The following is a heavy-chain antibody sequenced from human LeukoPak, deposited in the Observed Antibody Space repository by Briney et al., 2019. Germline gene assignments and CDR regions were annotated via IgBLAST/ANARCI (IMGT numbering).Heavy chain of an antibody. V-gene: IGHV3-30*02. CDR2: IRYDGSNK. CDR3: AKEKVAYYSSAWAGLFDT. Sequence: GGSLRLSCAASGFTFSSYGMHWVRQAPGKGLEWVAFIRYDGSNKYYADSVKGRFTISRDNSKNTLYLQMNSLRAEDTAVYYCAKEKVAYYSSAWAGLFDTWGQGALVTVSS. J-gene: IGHJ5*02. D-gene: IGHD6-19*01. CDR1: GFTFSSYG.